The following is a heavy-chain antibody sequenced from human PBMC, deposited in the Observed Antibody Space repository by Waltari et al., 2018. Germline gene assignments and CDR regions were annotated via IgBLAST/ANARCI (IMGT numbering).Heavy chain of an antibody. CDR1: GGSISSGDYH. D-gene: IGHD2-21*01. V-gene: IGHV4-30-4*08. J-gene: IGHJ1*01. CDR2: IKYSGST. CDR3: ATSPYCGGDCYAVLQH. Sequence: QVQLQESGPGLVKPSQTLSLTCTVSGGSISSGDYHWSWIRQPPGKCLEWIGYIKYSGSTYCNPSLKSRVTISVDTSKNQFSLKLSSVTAADTAVYYCATSPYCGGDCYAVLQHWGQGTLVTVSS.